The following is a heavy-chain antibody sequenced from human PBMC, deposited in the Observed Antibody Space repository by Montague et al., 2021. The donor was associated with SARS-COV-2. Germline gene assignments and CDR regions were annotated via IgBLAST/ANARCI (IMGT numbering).Heavy chain of an antibody. CDR3: ARDDFRWDFAC. CDR1: GDSITTDVSY. D-gene: IGHD2/OR15-2a*01. V-gene: IGHV4-61*02. CDR2: IHTTGST. J-gene: IGHJ4*02. Sequence: TLSLTCTVSGDSITTDVSYSSFLLPPAGNLLECIGRIHTTGSTNYPPSLKRGITTALDTSNNQFSLLLTSATAAATVVYCCARDDFRWDFACWGQGTLVTVSS.